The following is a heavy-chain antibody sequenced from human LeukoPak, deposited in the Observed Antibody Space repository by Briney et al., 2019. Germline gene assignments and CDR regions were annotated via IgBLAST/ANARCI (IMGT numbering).Heavy chain of an antibody. Sequence: GESLRISSKGSAYTFSSYWIGWVRQMPGKGLVWMGIIYPGDSDTRYSPSLQGQVTISVDTSIGTAYLQWSSLKASDTAIYYCARQNDFRLDYWGQGTLVTVSS. J-gene: IGHJ4*02. V-gene: IGHV5-51*01. CDR3: ARQNDFRLDY. CDR2: IYPGDSDT. D-gene: IGHD3-3*01. CDR1: AYTFSSYW.